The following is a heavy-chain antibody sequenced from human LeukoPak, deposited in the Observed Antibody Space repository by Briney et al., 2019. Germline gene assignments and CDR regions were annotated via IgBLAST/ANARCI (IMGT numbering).Heavy chain of an antibody. D-gene: IGHD6-19*01. CDR2: IYYSGST. CDR3: ARDGLVAGDAFDI. Sequence: TSETLSLTCTVSGGSISSYYWGWIRQPPGKGLEWIGSIYYSGSTYYNPSLKSRVTISVDTSKNQFSLKLSSVTAADTAVYYCARDGLVAGDAFDIWGQGTMVTVSS. J-gene: IGHJ3*02. CDR1: GGSISSYY. V-gene: IGHV4-39*07.